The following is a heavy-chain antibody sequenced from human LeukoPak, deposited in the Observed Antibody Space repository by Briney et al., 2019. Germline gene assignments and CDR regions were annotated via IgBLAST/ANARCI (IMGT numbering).Heavy chain of an antibody. J-gene: IGHJ5*01. CDR2: ITPILGTT. D-gene: IGHD3-22*01. CDR1: GGTFSSYA. V-gene: IGHV1-69*13. Sequence: GASVKVSCKASGGTFSSYAINWVRQAPGQGLEWMGGITPILGTTNYAQKFQGRVTITADESTSTAYMELTSLRSEDTAVYYCATHDSAVMVTSAFDFWGQGILVTVSS. CDR3: ATHDSAVMVTSAFDF.